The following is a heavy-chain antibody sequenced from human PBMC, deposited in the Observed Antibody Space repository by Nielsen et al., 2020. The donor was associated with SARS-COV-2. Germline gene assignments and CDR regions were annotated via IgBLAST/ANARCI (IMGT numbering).Heavy chain of an antibody. J-gene: IGHJ4*02. CDR1: GYTFTGYY. D-gene: IGHD5-18*01. CDR2: INPNSGGT. Sequence: ASVKVSCKASGYTFTGYYMHWVRQAPGQGLEWMGRINPNSGGTNYAQKFQGRVTMTRDTSISTAYMELSRLRSDDTAVYYCARLRRGYSCGDFDYWGQGTLVTVSS. CDR3: ARLRRGYSCGDFDY. V-gene: IGHV1-2*06.